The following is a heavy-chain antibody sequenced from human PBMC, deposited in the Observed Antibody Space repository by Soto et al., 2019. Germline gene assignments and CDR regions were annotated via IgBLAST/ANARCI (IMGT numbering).Heavy chain of an antibody. D-gene: IGHD3-16*01. Sequence: PGGSLRLSCAASGFTFSSYGMHWVRQAPGKGLEWVAVISYDGSNKYYADSVKGRFTISRDNSKNTPYLQMNSLRAEDTAVYYCAKVGLTFDYWGQGTLVTVSS. CDR2: ISYDGSNK. CDR1: GFTFSSYG. CDR3: AKVGLTFDY. J-gene: IGHJ4*02. V-gene: IGHV3-30*18.